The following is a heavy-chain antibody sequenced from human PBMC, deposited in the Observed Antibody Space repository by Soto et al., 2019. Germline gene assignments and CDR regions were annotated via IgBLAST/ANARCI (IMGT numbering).Heavy chain of an antibody. CDR1: GGSFSGYY. J-gene: IGHJ6*02. CDR2: INHSGST. V-gene: IGHV4-34*01. CDR3: ARGRAYYYGSGSIGDYYYYGMDV. D-gene: IGHD3-10*01. Sequence: KTSETLSLTCAVYGGSFSGYYWSWIRQPPGKGLEWIGEINHSGSTNYNPSLKSRVTISVDTSKNQFSLKLSSVTAADTAVYYCARGRAYYYGSGSIGDYYYYGMDVWGQGTTVTVSS.